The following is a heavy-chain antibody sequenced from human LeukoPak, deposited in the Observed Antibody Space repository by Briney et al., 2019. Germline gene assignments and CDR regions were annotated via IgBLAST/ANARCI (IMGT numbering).Heavy chain of an antibody. CDR3: STAVAGTDY. V-gene: IGHV4-59*01. CDR1: GGSISSYY. D-gene: IGHD6-19*01. J-gene: IGHJ4*02. Sequence: SETLSLTCTVSGGSISSYYWSWIRQPPGKGLEWIGYIYYSGSTNYNPSLRSRVTISVDTSKNQFSLKLSSVTAADTAVYYCSTAVAGTDYWGQGTLVTVSS. CDR2: IYYSGST.